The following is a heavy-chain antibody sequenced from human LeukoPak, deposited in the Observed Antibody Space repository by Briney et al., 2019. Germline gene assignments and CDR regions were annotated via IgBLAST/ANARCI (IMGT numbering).Heavy chain of an antibody. CDR2: IYHSGST. D-gene: IGHD3-9*01. V-gene: IGHV4-4*02. CDR1: GGSISSSNW. J-gene: IGHJ4*02. CDR3: ARIPRARNFDWLAPKYYFDY. Sequence: PSETLSLTCAVSGGSISSSNWWSWVRQPPGKGLEWIGEIYHSGSTNYNPSLKSRVAISVDKSKNQFPLKLSSMTAADTAVYYCARIPRARNFDWLAPKYYFDYWGQGTLVTVSS.